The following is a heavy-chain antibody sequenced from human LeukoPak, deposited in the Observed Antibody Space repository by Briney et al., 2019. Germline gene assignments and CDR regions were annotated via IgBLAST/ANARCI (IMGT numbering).Heavy chain of an antibody. D-gene: IGHD3-10*01. V-gene: IGHV1-18*01. Sequence: ASVKVSCKASGYPFTTYGITWVRQAPGQGLEWMGWTSAYNGNTNYAQRLQDRVTMTTDTSTSTAYMELRSLRSDDTAVYYCARGGYYNPVDIWGQGTMVTVSS. J-gene: IGHJ3*02. CDR2: TSAYNGNT. CDR1: GYPFTTYG. CDR3: ARGGYYNPVDI.